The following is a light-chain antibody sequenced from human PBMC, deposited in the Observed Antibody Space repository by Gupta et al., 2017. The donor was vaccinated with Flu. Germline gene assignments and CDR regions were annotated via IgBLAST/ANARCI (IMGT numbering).Light chain of an antibody. CDR3: QQCNSTPCT. V-gene: IGKV3-20*01. CDR2: ASS. J-gene: IGKJ1*01. CDR1: QSVSSY. Sequence: GERDTIPCRLNQSVSSYLDWYQQRPGQAPRLLIYASSSRAGGVPYRFSGSGSGTDFTLTISRLEPEDFAVYYCQQCNSTPCTFGQGTKVEIK.